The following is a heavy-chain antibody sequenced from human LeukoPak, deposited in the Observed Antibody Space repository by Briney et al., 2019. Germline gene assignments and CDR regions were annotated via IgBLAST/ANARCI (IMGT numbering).Heavy chain of an antibody. CDR1: GFTFSSNA. Sequence: PGGSLRLSCAASGFTFSSNAMSWVRQAPGKGLEWVSAITSDGGTTFHADSVKGRFTISRDNSKNTLYLQISSLRAEDTAVYYCASRGSTSSQYYWGQGTLVTVSS. D-gene: IGHD6-6*01. CDR3: ASRGSTSSQYY. V-gene: IGHV3-23*01. J-gene: IGHJ4*02. CDR2: ITSDGGTT.